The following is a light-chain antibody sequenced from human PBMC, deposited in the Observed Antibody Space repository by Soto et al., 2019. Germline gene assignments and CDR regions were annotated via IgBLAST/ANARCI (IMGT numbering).Light chain of an antibody. CDR2: GAS. J-gene: IGKJ1*01. CDR3: QQYGSSGT. V-gene: IGKV3-20*01. Sequence: EIGLTQSPGTLSLSPGERAPLSCRASQSVSNNYLAWYKQKPGQAPRLLIYGASNRATGIPDRFSGSGSGTDFTLTIRRLQPEDFAVYYCQQYGSSGTFGQGTKGDI. CDR1: QSVSNNY.